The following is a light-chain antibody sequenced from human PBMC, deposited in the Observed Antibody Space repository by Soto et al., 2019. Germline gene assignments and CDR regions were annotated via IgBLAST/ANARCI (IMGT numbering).Light chain of an antibody. CDR1: KLGDKF. CDR3: QAWDSSAVV. Sequence: SYELTQPSSVSVSPGQTASITCSGNKLGDKFASWYQQKPGQSPVLVIYQDNKRPSGIPERFSGSNSGNTATLTISGTQAMDEADSYCQAWDSSAVVFGGGTKLTAL. V-gene: IGLV3-1*01. CDR2: QDN. J-gene: IGLJ2*01.